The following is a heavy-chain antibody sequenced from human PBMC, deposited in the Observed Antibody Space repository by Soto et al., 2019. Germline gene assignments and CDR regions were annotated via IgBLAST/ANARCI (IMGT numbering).Heavy chain of an antibody. D-gene: IGHD1-1*01. V-gene: IGHV3-30*18. Sequence: QVHLVESGGGVVQPGRSLRLSCAASGFTFSNYGMHWVRQAPGKGLEWVIVISYDGNVAYYADSVKGRFTISRDNSKNTLYLQMNSLRTEGTAMYYCAKEGPITNWYFDYWGQGTLVTVSS. CDR2: ISYDGNVA. CDR3: AKEGPITNWYFDY. CDR1: GFTFSNYG. J-gene: IGHJ4*02.